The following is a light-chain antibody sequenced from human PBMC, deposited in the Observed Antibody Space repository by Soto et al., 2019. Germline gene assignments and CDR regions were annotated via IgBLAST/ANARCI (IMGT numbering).Light chain of an antibody. CDR3: QQSYSSTPT. V-gene: IGKV1-39*01. J-gene: IGKJ1*01. CDR1: QSIRNH. CDR2: AAY. Sequence: DIQMTQSPSSLSASVEDSVVITCRASQSIRNHLNWYQQKPGKAPKTXIFAAYSLQSGVHSRFSGSRSGPDFTLTISSLQPEDFATYYCQQSYSSTPTFGQGTKVDIK.